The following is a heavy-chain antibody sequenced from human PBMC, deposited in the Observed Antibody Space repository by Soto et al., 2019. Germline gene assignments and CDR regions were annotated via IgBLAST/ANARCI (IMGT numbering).Heavy chain of an antibody. J-gene: IGHJ6*03. CDR1: GYTFTSYD. V-gene: IGHV1-8*01. CDR2: MNPNSGNT. CDR3: ARVDGDYFHGSYYYYYYMDV. D-gene: IGHD4-17*01. Sequence: ASVKVSCKASGYTFTSYDINWVRQATGQGLEWMGWMNPNSGNTGYAQKFQGRVTMTRNTSISTAYMELSSLRSEDTAVYYCARVDGDYFHGSYYYYYYMDVWGKGTTVTVSS.